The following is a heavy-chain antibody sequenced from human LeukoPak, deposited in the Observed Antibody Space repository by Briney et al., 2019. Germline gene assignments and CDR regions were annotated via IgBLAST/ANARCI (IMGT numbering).Heavy chain of an antibody. CDR1: GGSISSYY. V-gene: IGHV4-59*01. D-gene: IGHD2-2*01. CDR2: IYYSGST. J-gene: IGHJ3*02. Sequence: SETLSLTCTVSGGSISSYYWSWIRQPPGKGLEWIGYIYYSGSTNYNPSLKSRVTISVDTSKNQFCLKLSSVTAADTAVYYCARVVVVPAAMVAFDIWGQGTMVTVSS. CDR3: ARVVVVPAAMVAFDI.